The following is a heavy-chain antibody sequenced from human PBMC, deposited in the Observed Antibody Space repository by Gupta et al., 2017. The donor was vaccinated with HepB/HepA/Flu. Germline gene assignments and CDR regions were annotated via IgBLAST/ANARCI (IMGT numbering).Heavy chain of an antibody. J-gene: IGHJ4*02. CDR3: AKDRCATSSCSIDQ. Sequence: EVQVLESGGGLVQPGGSLRLSCAASGFTFTSFAMGWVRQAPGKGLEWVSLISGSGTTIYYADAVKGRFTISRENSKNTLYLQMNILRAEDTAIYYCAKDRCATSSCSIDQWGRGTLVSVSS. CDR2: ISGSGTTI. CDR1: GFTFTSFA. D-gene: IGHD6-13*01. V-gene: IGHV3-23*01.